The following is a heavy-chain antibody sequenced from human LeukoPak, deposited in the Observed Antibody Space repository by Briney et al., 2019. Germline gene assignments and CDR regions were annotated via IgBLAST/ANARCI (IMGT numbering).Heavy chain of an antibody. J-gene: IGHJ5*02. D-gene: IGHD2-15*01. Sequence: SETLSLTCTVSGGSISSGSYYWSWIRQPAGKGLEWIGRIYTSGSTNYNPSLKSRVTMSVDTSKNQFSLKLSSVTAADTAVYYCARTLVVAAQYNWFDPWGQGTLVTVSS. V-gene: IGHV4-61*02. CDR1: GGSISSGSYY. CDR2: IYTSGST. CDR3: ARTLVVAAQYNWFDP.